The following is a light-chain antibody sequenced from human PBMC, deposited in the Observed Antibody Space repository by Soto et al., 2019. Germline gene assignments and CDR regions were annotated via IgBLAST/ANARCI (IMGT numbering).Light chain of an antibody. J-gene: IGKJ2*01. CDR3: MQGARWPYT. V-gene: IGKV2-30*01. CDR2: RVS. Sequence: LVLTQSPLSLPVTLGQPASISCRSSESPVITDGDTLLNWFQQRPGQSPRRLIYRVSNRDFGVPDKFIGSGSGTEFTLKISSVEAEDVAIYYCMQGARWPYTFGQGTKLEI. CDR1: ESPVITDGDTL.